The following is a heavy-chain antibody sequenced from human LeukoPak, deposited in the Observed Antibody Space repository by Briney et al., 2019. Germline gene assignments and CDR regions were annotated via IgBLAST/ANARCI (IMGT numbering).Heavy chain of an antibody. CDR2: ISGNDGDT. J-gene: IGHJ4*02. CDR3: ARDVPDFWSGFGH. CDR1: GYPFTTYG. D-gene: IGHD3-3*01. Sequence: ASVKVACKASGYPFTTYGLSWVRQAPGQGLEWMGQISGNDGDTTYAQKFQGRVTMTTDTGTTTAYMELTSLTSDDTAVYYCARDVPDFWSGFGHWGQGTLVTVSP. V-gene: IGHV1-18*01.